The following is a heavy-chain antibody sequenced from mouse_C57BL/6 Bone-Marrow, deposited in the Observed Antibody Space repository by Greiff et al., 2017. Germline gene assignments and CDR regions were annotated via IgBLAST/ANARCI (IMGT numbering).Heavy chain of an antibody. Sequence: QVQLQQPGAELVKPGASVKMSCTASGYTFTSYWITWVKQRPGQGLEWIGDIYPGSGSTNYNEKFKSKATLTVDTSSSTAYMQLSSLTSEESAVYYCARPYYSNYWYFDVWGTGTTVPVSS. CDR3: ARPYYSNYWYFDV. J-gene: IGHJ1*03. CDR2: IYPGSGST. CDR1: GYTFTSYW. D-gene: IGHD2-5*01. V-gene: IGHV1-55*01.